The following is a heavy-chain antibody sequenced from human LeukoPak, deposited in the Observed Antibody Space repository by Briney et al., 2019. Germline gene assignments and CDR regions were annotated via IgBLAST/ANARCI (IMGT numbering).Heavy chain of an antibody. J-gene: IGHJ3*02. Sequence: SETLSLTCSVSGGSISSNSHFWGWIRQPPGKGLEWIGSIYYSGNTYYNPSLKSRVTISVDTSKNQYSLKLSSVTAADTAVYYCARHENTVVVPIASAFDIWGQGTMVTVSS. V-gene: IGHV4-39*01. CDR1: GGSISSNSHF. CDR3: ARHENTVVVPIASAFDI. D-gene: IGHD3-22*01. CDR2: IYYSGNT.